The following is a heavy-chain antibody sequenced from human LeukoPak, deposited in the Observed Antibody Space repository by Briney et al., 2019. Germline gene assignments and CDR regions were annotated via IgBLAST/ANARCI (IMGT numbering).Heavy chain of an antibody. CDR1: GFTFSSYW. CDR2: IKQDGSEK. J-gene: IGHJ4*02. V-gene: IGHV3-7*03. D-gene: IGHD6-19*01. CDR3: ARPKGAVAGTLPFDY. Sequence: GGSLRLSCAASGFTFSSYWMSGGRQAPGKGLEWVANIKQDGSEKYYVDSVKGRFTISRDNDKNSLYLQMNSLRAEDTAVYYCARPKGAVAGTLPFDYWGQGTLVTVSS.